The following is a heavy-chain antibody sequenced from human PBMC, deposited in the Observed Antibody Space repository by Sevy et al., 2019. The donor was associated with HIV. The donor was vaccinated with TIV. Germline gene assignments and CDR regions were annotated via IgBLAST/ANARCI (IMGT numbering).Heavy chain of an antibody. V-gene: IGHV3-23*01. CDR2: ISGSGGST. Sequence: GGSLRLSCAASGFTFSSYAMSWVRQAPGKGLEWVSAISGSGGSTYYADSVKGRFTISRDNSKNTLYLQMNSLRAEDTAVYYCAKSPVVDVVVVAAAHKNYYYYYMDVWGKGTTVTVSS. J-gene: IGHJ6*03. CDR1: GFTFSSYA. D-gene: IGHD2-2*01. CDR3: AKSPVVDVVVVAAAHKNYYYYYMDV.